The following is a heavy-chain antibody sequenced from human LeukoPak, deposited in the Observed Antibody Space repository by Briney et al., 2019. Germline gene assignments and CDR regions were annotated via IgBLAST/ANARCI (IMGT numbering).Heavy chain of an antibody. CDR3: ARDTIMITFGGVPDY. Sequence: PGGSLRLSCAASGFNFITFWMSWVRQAAGKGLEWVANIKQDGSEKYYVDSVKGRFTISRDNAKNSLYLQMNSLRAEDTAVYYCARDTIMITFGGVPDYWGQGTLVTVSS. V-gene: IGHV3-7*01. D-gene: IGHD3-16*01. CDR2: IKQDGSEK. J-gene: IGHJ4*02. CDR1: GFNFITFW.